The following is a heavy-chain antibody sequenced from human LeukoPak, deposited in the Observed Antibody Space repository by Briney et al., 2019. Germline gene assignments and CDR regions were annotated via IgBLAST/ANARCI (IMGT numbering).Heavy chain of an antibody. J-gene: IGHJ4*02. D-gene: IGHD3-10*01. CDR2: IYYSGST. Sequence: ASETLSLTCTVSGGSISGSSYYWGWIRQPPGKGLEWIGSIYYSGSTYYNPSLKSRVTIFVDTSKNQFSLKLSSVTAADTAVYYCARHYNGFLGSPKPYDYWGQGTLVTVSS. V-gene: IGHV4-39*01. CDR1: GGSISGSSYY. CDR3: ARHYNGFLGSPKPYDY.